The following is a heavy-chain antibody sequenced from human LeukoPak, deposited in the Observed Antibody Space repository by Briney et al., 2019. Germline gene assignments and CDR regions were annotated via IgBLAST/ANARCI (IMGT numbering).Heavy chain of an antibody. CDR1: GYTFTSYG. CDR2: ISAYNGNT. D-gene: IGHD1-26*01. CDR3: AREPKWELGSDDY. J-gene: IGHJ4*02. Sequence: ASVKVSCKASGYTFTSYGISWVRQAPGQGLEWMGWISAYNGNTNYAQKFQGRVTMTRDTSTSTVYMELSSLRSEDTAVYYCAREPKWELGSDDYWGQGTLVTVSS. V-gene: IGHV1-18*01.